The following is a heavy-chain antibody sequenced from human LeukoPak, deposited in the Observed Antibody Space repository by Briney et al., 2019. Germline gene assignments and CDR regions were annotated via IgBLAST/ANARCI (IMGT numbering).Heavy chain of an antibody. Sequence: AGGSLRLSCAASGFTFDDYAMHWVRQAPGKGLEWIGYTHYSGSTKYNPSLKSRLTISVDSSKNQFSLRLSSVTAADTAVYFCARGAAGTGAADYWGQGTLVTVSS. CDR2: THYSGST. CDR3: ARGAAGTGAADY. CDR1: GFTFDDYA. D-gene: IGHD6-13*01. J-gene: IGHJ4*02. V-gene: IGHV4-59*01.